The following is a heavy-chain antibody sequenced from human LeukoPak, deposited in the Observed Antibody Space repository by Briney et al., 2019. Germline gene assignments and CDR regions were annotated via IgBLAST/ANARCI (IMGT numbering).Heavy chain of an antibody. D-gene: IGHD4-17*01. J-gene: IGHJ4*02. Sequence: SVKVSFKASGGTFSSYAISWVRQAPGQGLEWMGKIIPILGIANNAQKFQVRVTITADKSTSTAYMELSSLRSEDTAVYYCARAYLDGDYLGSWGQGTLVTVSS. CDR3: ARAYLDGDYLGS. V-gene: IGHV1-69*04. CDR1: GGTFSSYA. CDR2: IIPILGIA.